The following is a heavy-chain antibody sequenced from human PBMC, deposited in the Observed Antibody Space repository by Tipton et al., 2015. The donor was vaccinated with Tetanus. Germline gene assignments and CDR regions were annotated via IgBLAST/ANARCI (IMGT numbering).Heavy chain of an antibody. CDR1: GGSTSGSSYY. CDR2: IYYSGST. V-gene: IGHV4-39*01. J-gene: IGHJ4*02. D-gene: IGHD3-10*01. Sequence: TLSLTCSVSGGSTSGSSYYWSWIRQPPGKALEWIGSIYYSGSTFYHPSLQSRVTISVDTSKNQFSLRLSSVTAADTAVYFCARHPPPYYYGSGSYLDYWGQGILVTVSS. CDR3: ARHPPPYYYGSGSYLDY.